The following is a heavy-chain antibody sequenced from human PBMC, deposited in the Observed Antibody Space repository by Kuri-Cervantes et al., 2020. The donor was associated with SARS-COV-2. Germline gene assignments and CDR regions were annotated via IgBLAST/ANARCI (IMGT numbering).Heavy chain of an antibody. CDR2: IYPGDSDT. CDR1: RYTFTNYW. D-gene: IGHD3-10*01. V-gene: IGHV5-51*01. J-gene: IGHJ4*02. Sequence: GGSLRLSCKGSRYTFTNYWIGWVRQMPGKGLEWMGIIYPGDSDTRYSPSLQGQVTISADKSTSTAYLQWSSLKASDTAMYYYARRWYEYASGTSSFDYWGQGTLVTVSS. CDR3: ARRWYEYASGTSSFDY.